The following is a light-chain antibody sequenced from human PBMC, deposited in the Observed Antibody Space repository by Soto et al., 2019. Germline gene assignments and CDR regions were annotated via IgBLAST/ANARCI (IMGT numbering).Light chain of an antibody. CDR2: DVS. CDR3: GSYTTMKTFP. Sequence: QSVLTQPGSRSGSAGQSVTISYTGTSSDVGTYNYVSWYQQLPGKAPKLLISDVSNRPSGVSNRFAGSKSGNTASLTISGLQAEDEADYYCGSYTTMKTFPFGSGTKVTVL. V-gene: IGLV2-14*03. J-gene: IGLJ1*01. CDR1: SSDVGTYNY.